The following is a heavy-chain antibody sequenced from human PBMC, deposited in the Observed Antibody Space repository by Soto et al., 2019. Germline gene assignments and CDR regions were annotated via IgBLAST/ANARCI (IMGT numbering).Heavy chain of an antibody. CDR2: IIPVFGTT. CDR1: GGTFKNNG. V-gene: IGHV1-69*01. Sequence: QVHLVQSGAEVKKAGSSVKVSCKAPGGTFKNNGISWVRQAPGQGLEWMGGIIPVFGTTNYAQKFQGRLTITADDFTSTVYMALSSLGSEDTAVYYCARGGGKYYGSGNYAFDYWGQGTLVTVSS. J-gene: IGHJ4*02. D-gene: IGHD3-10*01. CDR3: ARGGGKYYGSGNYAFDY.